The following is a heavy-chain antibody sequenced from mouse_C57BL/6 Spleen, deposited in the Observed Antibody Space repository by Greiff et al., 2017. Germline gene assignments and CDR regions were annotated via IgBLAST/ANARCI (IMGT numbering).Heavy chain of an antibody. CDR2: IHPNSGST. CDR3: ARDLDWFAY. CDR1: GYTFTSYW. J-gene: IGHJ3*01. Sequence: VQLKQPGAELVKPGASVKLSCKASGYTFTSYWMHWVKQRPGQGLEWIGMIHPNSGSTNYNEKFKSKATLTVDKSSSTAYMQLSSLTSEDSAVYYCARDLDWFAYWGQGTLVTVSA. V-gene: IGHV1-64*01.